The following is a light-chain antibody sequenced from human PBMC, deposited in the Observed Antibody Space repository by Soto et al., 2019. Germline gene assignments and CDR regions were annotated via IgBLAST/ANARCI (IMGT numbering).Light chain of an antibody. J-gene: IGKJ1*01. V-gene: IGKV3-15*01. CDR2: GAS. CDR1: QSVSSN. CDR3: QQYNNWPPWT. Sequence: DIVMPQSPATLSVSPEERATLSCRASQSVSSNLAWYQQKPGQAPRLLIYGASTRATGIPARFSGSGSGTEFTLTISSLQSEDFAVYYCQQYNNWPPWTFGQGTKVDIK.